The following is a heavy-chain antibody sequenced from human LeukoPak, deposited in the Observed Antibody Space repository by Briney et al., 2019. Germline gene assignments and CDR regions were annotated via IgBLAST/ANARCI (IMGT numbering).Heavy chain of an antibody. D-gene: IGHD4-17*01. J-gene: IGHJ3*02. CDR3: ARDPNGDYVGAFDM. CDR2: IRGAGGGA. V-gene: IGHV3-23*01. CDR1: GFMFSDHA. Sequence: GGSLRLSCTASGFMFSDHAMTWVRQSPGRGPERDAAIRGAGGGAFYADSVRGRVTISRDNSKYTLFLQMNSLRAEDTAVYYCARDPNGDYVGAFDMWGPGTMVTVSS.